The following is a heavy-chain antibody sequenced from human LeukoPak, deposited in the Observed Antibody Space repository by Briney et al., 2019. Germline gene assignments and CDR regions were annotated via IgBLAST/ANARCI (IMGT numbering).Heavy chain of an antibody. CDR3: GSLNTDYYDSSGYYNHF. Sequence: PAETLSLTCIVSGSSFKSYADYWSCIPQPPGKGLDWIGYRFEGGRTNYNPSFQGGVTISVDTFQNQFSLSVSSVTAADTAVYYCGSLNTDYYDSSGYYNHFWGQGTLVTVSS. CDR1: GSSFKSYADY. D-gene: IGHD3-22*01. J-gene: IGHJ4*02. CDR2: RFEGGRT. V-gene: IGHV4-61*08.